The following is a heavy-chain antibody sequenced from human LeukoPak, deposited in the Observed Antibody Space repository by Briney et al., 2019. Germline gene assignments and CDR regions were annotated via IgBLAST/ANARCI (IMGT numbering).Heavy chain of an antibody. Sequence: ASVKVSCKPFRYTLTSTYMHSVPPALRQGPERVGQISPRGGSTTYAQKFQGRVTLTRDMSTSTDYLELCSLRSEDTAVYYCARDNSVRDEAGWFYPWGQGTLVTVSS. CDR2: ISPRGGST. CDR1: RYTLTSTY. D-gene: IGHD5-24*01. CDR3: ARDNSVRDEAGWFYP. J-gene: IGHJ5*02. V-gene: IGHV1-46*01.